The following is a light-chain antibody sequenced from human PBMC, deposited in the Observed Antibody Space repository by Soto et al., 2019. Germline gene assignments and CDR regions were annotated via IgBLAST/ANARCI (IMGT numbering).Light chain of an antibody. J-gene: IGKJ2*02. CDR2: DAS. CDR3: QHRTDWPPICT. Sequence: EIVLTQSPLTLALSPGERATLSCRASQSVATYLAWYQQRPGQAPRLLIYDASHRATGIPARFSGSGSGTDVTLTSSSLEPEDCAVEDWQHRTDWPPICTFGPGTKVEIK. CDR1: QSVATY. V-gene: IGKV3-11*01.